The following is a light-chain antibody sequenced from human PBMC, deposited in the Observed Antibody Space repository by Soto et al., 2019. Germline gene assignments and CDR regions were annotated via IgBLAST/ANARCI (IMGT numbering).Light chain of an antibody. CDR1: QSLLHTDGYYY. CDR3: MQALQSPLT. V-gene: IGKV2-28*01. CDR2: LAS. Sequence: DIVMTQSPLSLPVTPGEPASISCRSSQSLLHTDGYYYLDWYLQKSGQSPQLLISLASNRAAGVPDRFSGSGSGTDFTLKSSRVEAEDVGVYYCMQALQSPLTFGQGTRLDIK. J-gene: IGKJ5*01.